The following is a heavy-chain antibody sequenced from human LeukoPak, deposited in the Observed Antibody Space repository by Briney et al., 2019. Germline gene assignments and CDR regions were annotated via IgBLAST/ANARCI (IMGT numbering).Heavy chain of an antibody. CDR3: ARFVTAASNWFDP. Sequence: ASVKVSCKASGYTFTGYQMHWVRQAPGQGLEWMGWINTNTGNPTYAQGFRGRIVLSLDTSVSTAYLQISSLKAEDTAVYYCARFVTAASNWFDPWGQGTLVTVSS. D-gene: IGHD6-13*01. CDR1: GYTFTGYQ. V-gene: IGHV7-4-1*02. J-gene: IGHJ5*02. CDR2: INTNTGNP.